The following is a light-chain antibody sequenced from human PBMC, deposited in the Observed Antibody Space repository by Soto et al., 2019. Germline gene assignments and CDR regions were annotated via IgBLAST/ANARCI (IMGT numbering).Light chain of an antibody. CDR1: SSDVGSYNL. CDR3: CSYAGSSTHVV. CDR2: EVS. V-gene: IGLV2-23*02. Sequence: QSALTQPASVSGPPGQSITISCTGTSSDVGSYNLVSWYQQHPGKAPKLMIYEVSKRPSGVSNRFSGSKSGNTASLTISGLQAEDEADYYGCSYAGSSTHVVFGGGTKVTVL. J-gene: IGLJ2*01.